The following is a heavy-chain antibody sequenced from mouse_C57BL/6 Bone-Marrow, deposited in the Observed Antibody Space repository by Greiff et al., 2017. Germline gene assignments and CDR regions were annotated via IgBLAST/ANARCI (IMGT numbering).Heavy chain of an antibody. CDR3: AREGELVDY. Sequence: EVKLMESGGGLVKPGGSLKLSCAASGFTFSSYAMSWVRQTPEKRLEWVATISDGGSYTYYPDNVKGRFTISRDNAKNNLYLQMSHLKSEDTAMYYCAREGELVDYWGQGTTLTVSS. J-gene: IGHJ2*01. CDR1: GFTFSSYA. V-gene: IGHV5-4*01. D-gene: IGHD4-1*01. CDR2: ISDGGSYT.